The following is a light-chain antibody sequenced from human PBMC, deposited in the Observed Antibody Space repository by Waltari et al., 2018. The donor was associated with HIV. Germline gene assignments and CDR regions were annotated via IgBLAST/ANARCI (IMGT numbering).Light chain of an antibody. Sequence: NFMLTQPHSVSASPGKTVTISCTGSSGRVASHYVQWYQQRPGSAPTTVIYKDDQRPSGVAERFSGSVNSSSNSASLTISGLKTEDEADYYCQSFHGITAVFGGGTKLTVL. V-gene: IGLV6-57*02. CDR2: KDD. CDR1: SGRVASHY. CDR3: QSFHGITAV. J-gene: IGLJ3*02.